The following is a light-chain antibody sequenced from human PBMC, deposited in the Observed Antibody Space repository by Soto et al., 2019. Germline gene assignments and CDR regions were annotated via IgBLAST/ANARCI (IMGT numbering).Light chain of an antibody. V-gene: IGKV1-39*01. CDR2: AAS. CDR1: QSISSY. Sequence: GDGVTITCRASQSISSYVSWYQQKPGKAPKLLIYAASSLQSGVPSRFSGSGSGTDFTLTINSLQPEDFATYYCQQSYSAPRTFGQGTKVDIK. CDR3: QQSYSAPRT. J-gene: IGKJ1*01.